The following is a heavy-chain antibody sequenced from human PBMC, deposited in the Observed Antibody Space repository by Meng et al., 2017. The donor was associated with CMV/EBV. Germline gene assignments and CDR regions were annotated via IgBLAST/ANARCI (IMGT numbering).Heavy chain of an antibody. D-gene: IGHD3-3*01. CDR3: ARDNRRGGVDY. CDR2: IYYRGST. J-gene: IGHJ4*02. Sequence: VQVQEAGPGLVKPSQTLSLTCTVSGGSISSGDYYWSWIRQPPGKGLEWIGYIYYRGSTYYNPSLKSRVTISVDTSKNQFSLKLSSVTAADTAVYYCARDNRRGGVDYWGQGTLVTVSS. CDR1: GGSISSGDYY. V-gene: IGHV4-30-4*08.